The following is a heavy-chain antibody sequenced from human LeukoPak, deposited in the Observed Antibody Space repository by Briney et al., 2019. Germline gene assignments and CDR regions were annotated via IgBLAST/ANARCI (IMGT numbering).Heavy chain of an antibody. CDR2: INAGNGNT. J-gene: IGHJ6*02. Sequence: GASVKVSCKASGYTFTSYAMHWVRQAPGQRLEWMGWINAGNGNTKYSRKFQGRVTITRDTSASTAYMELSSLRSEDTAVYYCARVYCGGDCYFGYYGMDVWGQGTTVTVSS. CDR1: GYTFTSYA. D-gene: IGHD2-21*02. V-gene: IGHV1-3*01. CDR3: ARVYCGGDCYFGYYGMDV.